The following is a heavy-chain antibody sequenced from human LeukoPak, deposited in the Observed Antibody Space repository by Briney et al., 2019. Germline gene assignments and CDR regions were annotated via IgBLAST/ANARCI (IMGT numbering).Heavy chain of an antibody. CDR2: IYTSGST. V-gene: IGHV4-4*09. D-gene: IGHD2-2*01. J-gene: IGHJ5*02. CDR3: ARRDVVVPAGHNWFDP. CDR1: GGSISSYY. Sequence: SETLSLTCTVSGGSISSYYGSWIRQPPGKGLEWIGYIYTSGSTNYNPSLKSRVTISVDTSKNQFSLKPSSVTAADTAVYYCARRDVVVPAGHNWFDPWGQGTLVTVSS.